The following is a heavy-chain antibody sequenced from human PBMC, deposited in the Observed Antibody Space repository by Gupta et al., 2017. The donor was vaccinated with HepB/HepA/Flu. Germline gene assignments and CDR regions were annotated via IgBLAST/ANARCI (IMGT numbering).Heavy chain of an antibody. CDR1: GGSITSGTSY. CDR3: ARNTSAWSYDN. J-gene: IGHJ4*01. CDR2: IYYSGSS. V-gene: IGHV4-39*01. D-gene: IGHD6-19*01. Sequence: QVPLQESGPRLVKASETLSLTCTVSGGSITSGTSYWGWIRQPPGKGLEWIGSIYYSGSSDYNPSLKTRVTMSVHTSKNQFSLTLTSVTAADTAVYYCARNTSAWSYDNWGPGILVTVSS.